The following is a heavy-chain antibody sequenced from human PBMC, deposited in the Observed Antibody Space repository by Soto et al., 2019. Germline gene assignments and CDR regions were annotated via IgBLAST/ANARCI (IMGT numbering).Heavy chain of an antibody. Sequence: EVRLVQSGPEVKKPGQSLRISCKSSGYSFSDYWIGWVRQMPGKGLEWMGIIYPGDSDARYSPSFEGQVTISVDTSINTAFLRWNSLTASDTAMYYCARQADYNILTGYFYYFDYWGQGSLVTVSS. CDR2: IYPGDSDA. J-gene: IGHJ4*02. D-gene: IGHD3-9*01. CDR1: GYSFSDYW. V-gene: IGHV5-51*01. CDR3: ARQADYNILTGYFYYFDY.